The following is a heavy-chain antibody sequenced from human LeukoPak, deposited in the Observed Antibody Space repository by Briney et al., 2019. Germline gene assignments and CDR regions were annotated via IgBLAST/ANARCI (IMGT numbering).Heavy chain of an antibody. D-gene: IGHD3-16*01. CDR3: ARGGGLDV. CDR1: GFSFSDSW. CDR2: INQGGSER. V-gene: IGHV3-7*03. Sequence: PGGSLRLSCVGSGFSFSDSWMTWVRRAPGKGLEWVANINQGGSERNHVDSVKGRFTISRDNAKSSLYLQMSNLRAEDTAVYFCARGGGLDVWGQGATVTVSS. J-gene: IGHJ6*02.